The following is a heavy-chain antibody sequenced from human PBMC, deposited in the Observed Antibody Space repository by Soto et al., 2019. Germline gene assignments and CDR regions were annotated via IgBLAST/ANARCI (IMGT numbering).Heavy chain of an antibody. CDR3: AREGDYSNYFDY. CDR2: ISYDGSSK. V-gene: IGHV3-30*04. Sequence: QVQLVESGGDVVQPGRSLRLSCAASHFSFSSSPMNWVRQAPGKGLEWVATISYDGSSKYYAESVEGRFTVSRDNSKNTLFLQVNSLRVEDTAVYYCAREGDYSNYFDYWGQGTLVTASS. CDR1: HFSFSSSP. J-gene: IGHJ4*02. D-gene: IGHD4-4*01.